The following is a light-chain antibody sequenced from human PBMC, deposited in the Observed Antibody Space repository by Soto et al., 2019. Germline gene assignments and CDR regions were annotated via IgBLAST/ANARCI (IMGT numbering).Light chain of an antibody. CDR2: AAS. CDR1: QYISDF. Sequence: DIQMTQSPSSLSASVGDRVSITCRASQYISDFLNWYQQEPGKAPVILIYAASTLQSGVPSRFNGGGSETNFTLIISSLQPEDFATYYCQQYNSYPITFGQGTRREIK. CDR3: QQYNSYPIT. J-gene: IGKJ5*01. V-gene: IGKV1-39*01.